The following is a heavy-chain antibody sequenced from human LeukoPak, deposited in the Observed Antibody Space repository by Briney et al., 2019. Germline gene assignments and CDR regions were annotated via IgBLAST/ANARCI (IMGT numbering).Heavy chain of an antibody. CDR2: INPNSGGT. V-gene: IGHV1-2*02. CDR1: GYTFTGYY. J-gene: IGHJ6*03. CDR3: ARNRVPQRIAARGYYYMDV. D-gene: IGHD6-6*01. Sequence: AASVKVSCKASGYTFTGYYMHWVRQAPGQGLEWMGWINPNSGGTNYAQKFQGRVTMTRDTSISTAYMELSRLRSDDTAVYYCARNRVPQRIAARGYYYMDVWGKGTTVTVSS.